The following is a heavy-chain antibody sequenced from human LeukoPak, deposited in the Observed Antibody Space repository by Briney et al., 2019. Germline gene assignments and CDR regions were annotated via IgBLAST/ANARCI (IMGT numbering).Heavy chain of an antibody. CDR3: ARDGELGSPADAFDI. CDR2: IKQDGSEK. Sequence: GGSLRLSCAASGFTFSSYWMSWVRQDPGKGLEWVANIKQDGSEKYYVDSVKGRFTISRDNAKNSLYLQMNSLRAEDTAVYYCARDGELGSPADAFDIWGQGTMVTVSS. V-gene: IGHV3-7*01. J-gene: IGHJ3*02. D-gene: IGHD1-26*01. CDR1: GFTFSSYW.